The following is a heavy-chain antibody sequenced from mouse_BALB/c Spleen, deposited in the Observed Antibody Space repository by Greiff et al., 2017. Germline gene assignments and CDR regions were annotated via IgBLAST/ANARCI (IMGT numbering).Heavy chain of an antibody. CDR1: GFSLTSYG. J-gene: IGHJ2*01. D-gene: IGHD1-1*01. CDR2: IWAGGST. V-gene: IGHV2-9*02. Sequence: VNLVESGPGLVAPSQSLSITCTVSGFSLTSYGVHWVRQPPGKGLEWLGVIWAGGSTNYNSALMSRLSISKDNSKSQVFLKMNSLQTDDTAMYYCAREGYYGSGKNYFDYWGQGTTLTVSS. CDR3: AREGYYGSGKNYFDY.